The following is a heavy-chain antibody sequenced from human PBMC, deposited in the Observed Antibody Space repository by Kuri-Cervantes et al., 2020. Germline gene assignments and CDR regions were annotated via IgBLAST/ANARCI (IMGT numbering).Heavy chain of an antibody. D-gene: IGHD2-21*01. CDR1: GYTFTSYG. Sequence: ASVKVSCKASGYTFTSYGISWVRQAPGQGLEWMGWMNPNSGNTGYAQKFQGGVTMTRNTSISTAYMELSSLRSEDTAVYYCARGPNSILWWWGWGQGTLVTVSS. CDR3: ARGPNSILWWWG. CDR2: MNPNSGNT. V-gene: IGHV1-8*02. J-gene: IGHJ4*02.